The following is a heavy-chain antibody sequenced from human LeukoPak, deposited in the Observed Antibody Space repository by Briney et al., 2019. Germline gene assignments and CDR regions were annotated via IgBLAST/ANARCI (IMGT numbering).Heavy chain of an antibody. CDR3: ATSYNSPIRTYDY. Sequence: GGTLRLSCAASGFTSSSHGMNWVRQAPGKGLEWVSGINTSGGNTYYADSVKGRFTISRDNSKNTLYLQMKSLRAEDTAKYYCATSYNSPIRTYDYWGQGTLVTVSS. J-gene: IGHJ4*02. V-gene: IGHV3-23*01. D-gene: IGHD1-14*01. CDR1: GFTSSSHG. CDR2: INTSGGNT.